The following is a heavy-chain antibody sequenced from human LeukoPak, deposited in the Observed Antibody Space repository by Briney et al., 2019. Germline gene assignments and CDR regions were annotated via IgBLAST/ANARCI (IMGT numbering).Heavy chain of an antibody. Sequence: ASVKVSCKASGYTFTSCDINWVQQATGQGLEWMGWMNPNSGNTGYGQSFQGRITMTGDISIGTAYMELSNLTSEDTAIYYCTRGSSGRRDNWGQGTLVTVSA. J-gene: IGHJ4*02. D-gene: IGHD6-19*01. CDR3: TRGSSGRRDN. CDR2: MNPNSGNT. CDR1: GYTFTSCD. V-gene: IGHV1-8*01.